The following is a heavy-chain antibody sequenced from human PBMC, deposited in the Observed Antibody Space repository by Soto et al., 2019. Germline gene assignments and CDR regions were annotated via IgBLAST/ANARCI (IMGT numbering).Heavy chain of an antibody. V-gene: IGHV3-30-3*01. CDR2: ISYDGSNK. Sequence: GESLRLSCAASGFTFSSYAMHWVRQAPGKGLEWVAVISYDGSNKYYADSVKGRFTISRDNSKNTLYLQMNSLRAEDTAVYYCAREVGYCSSTSCYLDYWGQGTLVTVSS. CDR3: AREVGYCSSTSCYLDY. D-gene: IGHD2-2*01. J-gene: IGHJ4*02. CDR1: GFTFSSYA.